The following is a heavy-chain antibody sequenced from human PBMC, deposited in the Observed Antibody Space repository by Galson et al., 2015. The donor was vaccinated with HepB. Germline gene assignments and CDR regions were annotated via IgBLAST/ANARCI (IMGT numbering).Heavy chain of an antibody. CDR1: GGTFSSYA. CDR2: IIPIFGIA. CDR3: ASQDRYSSSWYFDY. J-gene: IGHJ4*02. D-gene: IGHD6-13*01. Sequence: SVKVSCKASGGTFSSYAISWVRQAPGQGLEWMGGIIPIFGIANYAQKFQDRVTITADESTSTAYMELSSLRSEDTAVYYCASQDRYSSSWYFDYWGQGTLVTVSS. V-gene: IGHV1-69*13.